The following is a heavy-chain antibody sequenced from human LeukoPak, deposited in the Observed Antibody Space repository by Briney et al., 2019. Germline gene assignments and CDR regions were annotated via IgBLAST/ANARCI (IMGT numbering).Heavy chain of an antibody. J-gene: IGHJ1*01. V-gene: IGHV3-7*01. Sequence: SGGSLRLSCAASGFTFSSYWMSWVRQAPGEGLEWVANIKQDGSEEYYVDSVKGRFTISRDNAKNSQYLQMNGLRVEDTAVYYCARGDSSRLTSQYFQHWGQGTLVIVSS. CDR2: IKQDGSEE. CDR3: ARGDSSRLTSQYFQH. D-gene: IGHD6-13*01. CDR1: GFTFSSYW.